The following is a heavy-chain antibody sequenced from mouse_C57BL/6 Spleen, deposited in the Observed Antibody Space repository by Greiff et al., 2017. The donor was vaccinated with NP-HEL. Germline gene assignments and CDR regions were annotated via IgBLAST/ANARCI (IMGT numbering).Heavy chain of an antibody. CDR1: GYTFTSYW. V-gene: IGHV1-50*01. J-gene: IGHJ4*01. D-gene: IGHD2-3*01. Sequence: QVQLQQPGAELVKPGASVKLSCKASGYTFTSYWMQWVKQRPGQGLEWIGEIDPSDSYTNYNQKFKGKATLTLDTSSSTAYMQLSSLTSEDSAVYYCASKMVDYWGQGTSVTVSS. CDR2: IDPSDSYT. CDR3: ASKMVDY.